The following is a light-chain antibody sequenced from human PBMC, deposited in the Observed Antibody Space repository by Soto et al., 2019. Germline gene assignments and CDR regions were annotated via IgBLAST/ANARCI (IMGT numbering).Light chain of an antibody. Sequence: IPLTQSPSSLYASVGDRVTITCRASQGISSYLAWYQQKPGKAPKLLIYAASTLQSGVPSRFSGSGSGTNLPLNISSLQPEDFATYYCQQRNSYPLPFGQGTRLEIK. CDR1: QGISSY. J-gene: IGKJ5*01. V-gene: IGKV1-9*01. CDR3: QQRNSYPLP. CDR2: AAS.